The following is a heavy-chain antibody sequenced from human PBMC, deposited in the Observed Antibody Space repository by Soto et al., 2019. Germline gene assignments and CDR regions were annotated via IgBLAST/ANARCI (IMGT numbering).Heavy chain of an antibody. CDR2: ISSSGSTI. Sequence: PGGFLRLSCAASGFTFSSYEMNWVRQAPGKGLEWVSYISSSGSTIYYADSVKGRFTISRDNAKNSLYLQMNSLRAEDTAVYYCARSEYYYDSSGYYYDYWGQGTLVTVSS. D-gene: IGHD3-22*01. CDR1: GFTFSSYE. J-gene: IGHJ4*02. CDR3: ARSEYYYDSSGYYYDY. V-gene: IGHV3-48*03.